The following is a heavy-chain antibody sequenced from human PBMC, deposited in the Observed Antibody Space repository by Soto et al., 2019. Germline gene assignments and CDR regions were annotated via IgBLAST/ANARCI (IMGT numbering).Heavy chain of an antibody. Sequence: ETLSLTCTVSGGSISSSSYYWGWIRQPPGKGLEWIGSIYYSGSTYYNPSLKSRVTISVDTSKNQFSLKLSSVTAADTAVYYCARRNDYVWGSYRYTGSGGYYYGMDVWGQGTTVTVSS. V-gene: IGHV4-39*01. CDR2: IYYSGST. CDR1: GGSISSSSYY. J-gene: IGHJ6*02. D-gene: IGHD3-16*02. CDR3: ARRNDYVWGSYRYTGSGGYYYGMDV.